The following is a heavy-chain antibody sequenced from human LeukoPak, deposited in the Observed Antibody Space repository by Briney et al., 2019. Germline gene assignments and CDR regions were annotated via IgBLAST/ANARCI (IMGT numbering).Heavy chain of an antibody. J-gene: IGHJ4*02. D-gene: IGHD3-16*01. V-gene: IGHV3-48*01. CDR2: ISSFSGTI. CDR1: GFTVSSNY. Sequence: PGESLRLSCAASGFTVSSNYMSWVRQAPGKGLEWVSYISSFSGTINYADSVKGRFTISRDNAKNSLYPQMNSLRAEDTAVYYCARDQGGLGYWGQGTLVTVSS. CDR3: ARDQGGLGY.